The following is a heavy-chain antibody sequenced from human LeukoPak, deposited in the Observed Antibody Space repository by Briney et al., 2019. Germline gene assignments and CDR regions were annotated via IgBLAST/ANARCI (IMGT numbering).Heavy chain of an antibody. CDR3: ARRYFYDSGGYYYYFDY. V-gene: IGHV4-39*01. CDR1: GGSISSISYY. Sequence: SETLSLTCTVSGGSISSISYYWGWLRQPPGQGLEWIGSIYYSGSTYYNPSLKSRVTISVDTSKNQCSLKLSSVTAADTAVYYCARRYFYDSGGYYYYFDYWGQGTLVTVSS. CDR2: IYYSGST. J-gene: IGHJ4*02. D-gene: IGHD3-22*01.